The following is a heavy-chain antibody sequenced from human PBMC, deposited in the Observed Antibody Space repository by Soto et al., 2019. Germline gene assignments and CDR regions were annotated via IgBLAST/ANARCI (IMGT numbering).Heavy chain of an antibody. CDR1: GYTFTSYY. CDR2: INPSGGST. CDR3: ARDGAYCGGDCYSDY. V-gene: IGHV1-46*01. Sequence: ASVKVSCKASGYTFTSYYMHWLRQAPGQGLEWMGIINPSGGSTSYAQKFQGRVTMTRDTSTSTVYMELSSLRSEDTAVYYCARDGAYCGGDCYSDYWGQGTLVTVSS. D-gene: IGHD2-21*02. J-gene: IGHJ4*02.